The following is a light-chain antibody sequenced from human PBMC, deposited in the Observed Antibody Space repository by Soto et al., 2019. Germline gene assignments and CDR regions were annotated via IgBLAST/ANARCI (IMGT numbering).Light chain of an antibody. CDR1: SSDVGAYNF. CDR2: DVN. CDR3: ISLSTSNSLV. J-gene: IGLJ1*01. V-gene: IGLV2-14*01. Sequence: QSALTQPASVSGSPGQSITISCTGTSSDVGAYNFVAWFQQHPGTVPKPMTYDVNYRPSWVSDRFSGSKSGNTASLTISRLEAEDEDDFYCISLSTSNSLVFGTGTKLTVL.